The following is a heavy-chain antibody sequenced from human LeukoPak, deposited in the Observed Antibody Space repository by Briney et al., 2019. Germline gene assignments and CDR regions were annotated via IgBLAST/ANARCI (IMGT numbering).Heavy chain of an antibody. D-gene: IGHD2-2*01. J-gene: IGHJ3*02. V-gene: IGHV3-66*02. CDR2: IYSGGST. CDR1: GFTVSSNY. CDR3: ARSPVVPAAMSYDAFDI. Sequence: GGSLRLSCAASGFTVSSNYMSWVRQAPGKGLEWVSVIYSGGSTYYADSVKGRFTISRDNSKNTLYLQMNSLRAEDTAVYYCARSPVVPAAMSYDAFDIWGQGTIVTVSS.